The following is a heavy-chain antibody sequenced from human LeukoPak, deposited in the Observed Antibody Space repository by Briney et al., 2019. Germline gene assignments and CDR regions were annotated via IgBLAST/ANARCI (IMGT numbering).Heavy chain of an antibody. J-gene: IGHJ5*02. CDR1: GYTFTGYY. V-gene: IGHV1-2*02. Sequence: ASVKVSCKASGYTFTGYYMHWVRQAPGQGLEWMGWINPNSGGTNYAQKFQGRVTMTRDTSISTACMELSRLRSDDTAVYYCARAQGVIAASGGDPWGQGTLVTVSS. CDR2: INPNSGGT. D-gene: IGHD6-6*01. CDR3: ARAQGVIAASGGDP.